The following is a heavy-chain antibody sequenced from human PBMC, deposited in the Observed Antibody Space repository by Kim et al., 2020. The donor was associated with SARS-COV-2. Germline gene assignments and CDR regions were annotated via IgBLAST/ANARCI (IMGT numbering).Heavy chain of an antibody. V-gene: IGHV1-46*01. Sequence: ASVKVSCKASGYTFTSYYMHWVRQAPGQGLEWMGIINPSGGSTSYAQKFQGRVTMTRDTSTSTVYMELSSLRSEDTAVYYCARDPVVRGVIFWGDWYFDLWGRGTLVTVSS. CDR1: GYTFTSYY. D-gene: IGHD3-10*01. CDR3: ARDPVVRGVIFWGDWYFDL. CDR2: INPSGGST. J-gene: IGHJ2*01.